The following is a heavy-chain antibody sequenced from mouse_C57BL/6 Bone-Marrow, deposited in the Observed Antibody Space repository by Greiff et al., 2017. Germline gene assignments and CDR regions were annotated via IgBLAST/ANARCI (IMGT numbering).Heavy chain of an antibody. D-gene: IGHD1-1*01. CDR1: GFTFSDYY. Sequence: EVMLVESGGGLVQPGGSLKLSCAASGFTFSDYYMYWVRQTPEKRLEWVAYISNGGGSTYYPDTVKGRSTIARDNANNTLYLQMSRLKSEDTAMYYCARPSTVVPYAMDYWGQGTSVTVSS. J-gene: IGHJ4*01. V-gene: IGHV5-12*01. CDR2: ISNGGGST. CDR3: ARPSTVVPYAMDY.